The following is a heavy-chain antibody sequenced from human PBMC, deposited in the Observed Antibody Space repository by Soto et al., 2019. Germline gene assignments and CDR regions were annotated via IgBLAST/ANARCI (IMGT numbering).Heavy chain of an antibody. CDR1: GGFVSSGSYY. CDR3: ARVERGTATTVVDAFDI. D-gene: IGHD1-1*01. CDR2: MSHSGGT. J-gene: IGHJ3*02. Sequence: SGTLSLTCAVYGGFVSSGSYYWSWIRQPPGKGLEWIGEMSHSGGTHFNPSLKSRVTISVDTSKNQFSLKMSSVTAADTALYYCARVERGTATTVVDAFDIWGPGTMVTVSS. V-gene: IGHV4-61*01.